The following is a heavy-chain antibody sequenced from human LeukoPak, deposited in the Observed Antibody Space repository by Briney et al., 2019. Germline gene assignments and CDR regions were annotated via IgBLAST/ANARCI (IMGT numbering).Heavy chain of an antibody. J-gene: IGHJ6*03. CDR2: INPNSGGT. D-gene: IGHD3-9*01. CDR1: GYTFTGYY. Sequence: ASVKVSCKASGYTFTGYYMHWVRQAPGQGLEWMEWINPNSGGTNYAQKFQGRVTMTRDTSISTAYMELSRLRSDDTAVYYCARDGVYDILTGYFAHGYYYYMDVWGKGTTVTVSS. CDR3: ARDGVYDILTGYFAHGYYYYMDV. V-gene: IGHV1-2*02.